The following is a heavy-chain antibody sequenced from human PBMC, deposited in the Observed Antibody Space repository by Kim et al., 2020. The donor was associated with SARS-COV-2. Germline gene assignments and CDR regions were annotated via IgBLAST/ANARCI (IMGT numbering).Heavy chain of an antibody. D-gene: IGHD2-15*01. CDR2: ISGSGGST. CDR1: GFTFSSYA. CDR3: AKSTAALRDYYGMDV. J-gene: IGHJ6*02. Sequence: GGSLRLSCAASGFTFSSYAMSWVRQAPGKGLEWVSAISGSGGSTYYADYVKGRFTISRDNSKNTLYLQMNSLRAEDTAVYYCAKSTAALRDYYGMDVWGQGTTVTVSS. V-gene: IGHV3-23*01.